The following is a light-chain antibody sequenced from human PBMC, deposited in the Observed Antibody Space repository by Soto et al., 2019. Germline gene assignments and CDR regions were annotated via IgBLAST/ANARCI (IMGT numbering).Light chain of an antibody. CDR2: DAS. Sequence: EIVLTQSPATLALSPGERATLSCRASQSVRTYVAWYQQKPGQAPRLLIYDASNRATGIPARFSGSGSGTDFTLTISSLEPEDFAVYFCLQRSVWLTVGGGTKVEIK. J-gene: IGKJ4*01. CDR1: QSVRTY. CDR3: LQRSVWLT. V-gene: IGKV3-11*01.